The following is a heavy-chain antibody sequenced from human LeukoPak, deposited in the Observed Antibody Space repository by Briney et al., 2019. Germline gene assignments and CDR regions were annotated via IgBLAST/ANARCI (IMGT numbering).Heavy chain of an antibody. Sequence: GGSLRLSCAASGFTFNNYAMNWVRQAPGKGLEWVSAISGSGGSTYYADSVKGRFTISRDNSKNTLYLQMNSLRAEDTAVYYCAKSAKLRFLGAFDPWGQGTLVTVSS. CDR3: AKSAKLRFLGAFDP. V-gene: IGHV3-23*01. CDR1: GFTFNNYA. J-gene: IGHJ5*02. CDR2: ISGSGGST. D-gene: IGHD3-3*01.